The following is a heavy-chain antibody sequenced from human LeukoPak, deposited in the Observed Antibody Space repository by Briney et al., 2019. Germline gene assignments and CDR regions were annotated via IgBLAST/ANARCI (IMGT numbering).Heavy chain of an antibody. CDR1: GVSITSYY. D-gene: IGHD4/OR15-4a*01. J-gene: IGHJ4*02. V-gene: IGHV4-59*01. CDR3: AKEDDYNGRGFFFFDY. CDR2: VHNSGRT. Sequence: SETLSLTCTVSGVSITSYYWTWVRQSPERGLEWIGYVHNSGRTLYNPSLKSRVTISMDLSKKQISLKLSSVTAADTAVYFCAKEDDYNGRGFFFFDYWGQGTLVTVSS.